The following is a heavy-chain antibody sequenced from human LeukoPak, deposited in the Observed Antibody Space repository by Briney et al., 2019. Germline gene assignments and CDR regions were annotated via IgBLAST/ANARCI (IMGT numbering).Heavy chain of an antibody. J-gene: IGHJ4*02. CDR2: IYYSGST. CDR3: ASTGYSSGWVDY. CDR1: GGSISSYY. V-gene: IGHV4-59*08. D-gene: IGHD6-19*01. Sequence: SETLSLTCTVSGGSISSYYWSWIRQPPGKGLEWIGYIYYSGSTNYNPSLKSRVTISVDTSKNQFSLKLSSVTAADTAVCYCASTGYSSGWVDYWGQGTLVTVSS.